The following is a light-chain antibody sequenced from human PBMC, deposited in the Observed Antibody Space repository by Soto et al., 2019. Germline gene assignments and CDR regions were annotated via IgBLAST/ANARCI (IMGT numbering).Light chain of an antibody. CDR1: INDVGGYNY. Sequence: QSALTQPPSASGSPGQSVTISCAGTINDVGGYNYVSWYQQHPGKVPQFMIYQVTKRPSGVPDRFSASKSDTTASLTISGLQAEDEGDYYCMSYAGRNRFVFGTGTKVTVL. CDR2: QVT. CDR3: MSYAGRNRFV. J-gene: IGLJ1*01. V-gene: IGLV2-8*01.